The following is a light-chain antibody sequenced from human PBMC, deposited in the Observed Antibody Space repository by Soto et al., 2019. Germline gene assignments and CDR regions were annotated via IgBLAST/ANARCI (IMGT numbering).Light chain of an antibody. CDR3: QHYNNWPPLT. CDR2: GAS. V-gene: IGKV3-15*01. J-gene: IGKJ1*01. Sequence: EVVMTQSPATLSVSPGERATLSCRASQSVSINLAWYQQKPGQAPRLLIYGASTRATGIPARFSGSGSVTEFTLTISSLQSEDFAVYYCQHYNNWPPLTFGQGTKVEIK. CDR1: QSVSIN.